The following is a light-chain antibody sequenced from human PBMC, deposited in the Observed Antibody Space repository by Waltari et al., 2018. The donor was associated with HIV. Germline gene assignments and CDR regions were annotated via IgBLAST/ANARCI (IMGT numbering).Light chain of an antibody. CDR3: QQYNQGPLGIN. Sequence: EIVMTQSPATLSVSPGGTATLFFRASQSVSNNLAKDKQKPGQGPRLLMDGATTRATGIPARFGGSGSGTEFTLTISSLQSEDFGLYDCQQYNQGPLGINFGQGTRLE. V-gene: IGKV3-15*01. J-gene: IGKJ5*01. CDR2: GAT. CDR1: QSVSNN.